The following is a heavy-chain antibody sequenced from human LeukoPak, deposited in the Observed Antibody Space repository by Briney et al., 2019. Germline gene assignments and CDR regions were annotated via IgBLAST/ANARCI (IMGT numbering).Heavy chain of an antibody. D-gene: IGHD3-22*01. CDR3: ARGNYYDSTGYWSTTAFDI. V-gene: IGHV6-1*01. J-gene: IGHJ3*02. Sequence: SQTLSLTCAISGDSVSSNSAAWNWIRQSPSRGLEWLGRTYYRSKWYNDYAVSVKSRMAINPDTSKNQFSLQLNSVTPEDTAVYYCARGNYYDSTGYWSTTAFDIWGQGTMVTVSS. CDR2: TYYRSKWYN. CDR1: GDSVSSNSAA.